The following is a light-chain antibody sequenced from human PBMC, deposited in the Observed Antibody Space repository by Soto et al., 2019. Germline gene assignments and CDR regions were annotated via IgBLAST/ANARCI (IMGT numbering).Light chain of an antibody. Sequence: ETVITQSPATLSVSPGERVTLSFRASQGVGSTLAWYRQQPGQAPRLLIYDAYIRATGVTARFSGSGSGTEFTLTISSLQSEDFAVYYCQHYKTWPLAFGGGTKVEIK. V-gene: IGKV3-15*01. CDR3: QHYKTWPLA. CDR2: DAY. CDR1: QGVGST. J-gene: IGKJ4*01.